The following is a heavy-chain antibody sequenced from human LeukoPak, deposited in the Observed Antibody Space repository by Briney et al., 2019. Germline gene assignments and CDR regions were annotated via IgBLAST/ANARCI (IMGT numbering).Heavy chain of an antibody. CDR3: ARDPLRRFDY. Sequence: GGSLRLSCVASGFTFSNYWMTWVRQAPGKGLEGVANMKDDGSEEFYVDSVKGRFTISRDNGKNSVFLQMNSLRVEDTAVYYCARDPLRRFDYWGQGILVTVSS. CDR2: MKDDGSEE. V-gene: IGHV3-7*03. CDR1: GFTFSNYW. J-gene: IGHJ4*02.